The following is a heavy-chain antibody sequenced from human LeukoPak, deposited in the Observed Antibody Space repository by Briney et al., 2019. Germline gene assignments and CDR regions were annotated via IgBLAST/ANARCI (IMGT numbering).Heavy chain of an antibody. V-gene: IGHV3-23*01. CDR2: ISGNGGST. J-gene: IGHJ4*02. CDR1: GLTLATNA. Sequence: GGSLRLSCATSGLTLATNAMTSVRQAPGKGLEWVSTISGNGGSTYYAGSVKGRFAISKDISKSTLCLAMNSLTGEETAIYFCATRGNYYGYFDSWGQGTLVTVSS. CDR3: ATRGNYYGYFDS. D-gene: IGHD5-18*01.